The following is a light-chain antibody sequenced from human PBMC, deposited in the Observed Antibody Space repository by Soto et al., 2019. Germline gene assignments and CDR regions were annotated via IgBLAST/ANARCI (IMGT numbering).Light chain of an antibody. CDR3: QSSDSSLSGVL. V-gene: IGLV1-40*01. CDR1: SSNIGAGYD. J-gene: IGLJ2*01. Sequence: QSVLTQPPSVSGAPGQRVTISCTGSSSNIGAGYDVHWYQQLPGTAPKLLIYSNFNRPSGVPDRFSGSKSGTSASLAITGLQAEDEAEYYCQSSDSSLSGVLFGGGTKLTVL. CDR2: SNF.